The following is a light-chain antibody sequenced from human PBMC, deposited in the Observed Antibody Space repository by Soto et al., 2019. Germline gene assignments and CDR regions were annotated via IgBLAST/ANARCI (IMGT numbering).Light chain of an antibody. Sequence: EFVLTQSPGTLSLSPGERATLSCRASQSLANSFIAWYQQKPGQAPRLLIYDTSSRASGIPDRFSGSGSGTDFTLTISRLETEDFATYYCQHYNSYSEAFGQGTKVDIK. V-gene: IGKV3-20*01. CDR2: DTS. CDR1: QSLANSF. CDR3: QHYNSYSEA. J-gene: IGKJ1*01.